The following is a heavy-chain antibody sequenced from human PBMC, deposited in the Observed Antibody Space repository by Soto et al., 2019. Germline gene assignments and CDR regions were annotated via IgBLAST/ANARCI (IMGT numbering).Heavy chain of an antibody. D-gene: IGHD5-18*01. CDR2: ISWNSGSI. J-gene: IGHJ6*04. Sequence: EVQLVESGGGLVQPGRSLRLSCAASGFTFDDYAMHWVRQAPGKGLEWVSGISWNSGSIGYADSVKGRFTISRDNAKNCMYLHMNSLRAEDKALYYCAKLGIQHADHHYYYYGMDVWGKGTTVTVSS. CDR1: GFTFDDYA. CDR3: AKLGIQHADHHYYYYGMDV. V-gene: IGHV3-9*01.